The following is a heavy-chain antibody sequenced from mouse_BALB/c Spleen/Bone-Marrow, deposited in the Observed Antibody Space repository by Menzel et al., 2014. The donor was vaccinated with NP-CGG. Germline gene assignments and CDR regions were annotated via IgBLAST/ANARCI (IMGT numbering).Heavy chain of an antibody. V-gene: IGHV1S135*01. Sequence: EVKLVESGPELAKPGASVKVSCKASGYAFTNYNMYWVKQSHGKSLEWIGYNDPYSGGTNYNQKFKGKATLTVDKSSSTAYMHLSSLTSEDSAVYYCARLGTTAVPDYWGQGTTPTVSS. CDR3: ARLGTTAVPDY. CDR1: GYAFTNYN. D-gene: IGHD1-1*01. CDR2: NDPYSGGT. J-gene: IGHJ2*01.